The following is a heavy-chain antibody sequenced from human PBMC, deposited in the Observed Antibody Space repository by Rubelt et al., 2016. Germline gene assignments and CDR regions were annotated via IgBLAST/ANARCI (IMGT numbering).Heavy chain of an antibody. J-gene: IGHJ4*02. V-gene: IGHV3-33*01. D-gene: IGHD2-15*01. Sequence: QVQLVESGGGVVQPGRSLRLSCAASGFTFSSYGMHWVRQAPGKGLEWVAVIWYDGSNKYYADSVKGRFTISRDNSKNTLYLQMNSLRAEDTAVYYCATDKQEGSGGGCYHVGIDYWGQGTLVTVSS. CDR3: ATDKQEGSGGGCYHVGIDY. CDR2: IWYDGSNK. CDR1: GFTFSSYG.